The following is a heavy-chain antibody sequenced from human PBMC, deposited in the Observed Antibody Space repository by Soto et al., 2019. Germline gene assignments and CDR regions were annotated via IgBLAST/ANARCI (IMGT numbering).Heavy chain of an antibody. CDR3: TTGRDDLLY. D-gene: IGHD1-26*01. Sequence: EVQLVESGGGLVKPGGSLRLSCAVSGFTFDKVWMNWVRQAPGKGLEWVGRIKSKTDGGTTDYAAPVKGRFTISRDDSKIMLYLQMNSRKTEDTGMYFCTTGRDDLLYWGQGTLGTVSS. CDR2: IKSKTDGGTT. J-gene: IGHJ4*02. CDR1: GFTFDKVW. V-gene: IGHV3-15*07.